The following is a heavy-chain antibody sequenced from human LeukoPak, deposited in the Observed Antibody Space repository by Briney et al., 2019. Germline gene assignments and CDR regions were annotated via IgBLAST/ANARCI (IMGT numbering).Heavy chain of an antibody. D-gene: IGHD6-19*01. J-gene: IGHJ6*03. CDR2: IYHSGST. V-gene: IGHV4-39*07. Sequence: SETLSLTCTVSGGSISSSSYYWGWIRQPPGKGLEWIGSIYHSGSTYYNPSLKSRVTISVDTSKNQFSLKLSSVTAADTAVYYCARGGGGWYHYYYMDVWGKGTTVTVSS. CDR3: ARGGGGWYHYYYMDV. CDR1: GGSISSSSYY.